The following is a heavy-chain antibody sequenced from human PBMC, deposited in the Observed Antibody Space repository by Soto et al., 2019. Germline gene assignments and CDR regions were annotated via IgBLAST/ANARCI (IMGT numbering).Heavy chain of an antibody. Sequence: ASVKVSCNASGYTFTSYGISWVRQAPGQGLEWMGWISAYNGNTNYAQKLQGRVTMTTDTSTSTAYMELRSLRSDDTAVYYCATLWRLGECDYWGQGTLVTVSS. V-gene: IGHV1-18*04. CDR2: ISAYNGNT. CDR1: GYTFTSYG. CDR3: ATLWRLGECDY. J-gene: IGHJ4*02. D-gene: IGHD3-16*01.